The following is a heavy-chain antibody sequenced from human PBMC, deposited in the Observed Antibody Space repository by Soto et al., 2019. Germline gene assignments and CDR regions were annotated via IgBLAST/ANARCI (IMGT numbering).Heavy chain of an antibody. J-gene: IGHJ5*02. Sequence: SETLSLTCAVYGGSFSGYYWSWIRQPPGKGLEWIGEVNPSGSTNYNPSFKSRVTISVDMSKKQFSLSLTSMTAADTAVYFCARGLLTVVQPAMEGLWIDPCGKGTLATVSS. CDR2: VNPSGST. CDR3: ARGLLTVVQPAMEGLWIDP. CDR1: GGSFSGYY. D-gene: IGHD2-2*01. V-gene: IGHV4-34*01.